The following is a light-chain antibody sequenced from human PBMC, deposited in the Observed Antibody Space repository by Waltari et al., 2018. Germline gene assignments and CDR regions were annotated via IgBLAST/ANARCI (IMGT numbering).Light chain of an antibody. CDR3: ATWDNSLTAVV. V-gene: IGLV1-51*01. Sequence: QSVLTQPPSVSAAPGQKATIPCAGSSSNIGNQLVSWYYQLPGATPKLLIYDNNKRPSGIPDRFSASKSGTSATLDITGLQIGDEADYYCATWDNSLTAVVFGGGTKLTVL. CDR2: DNN. J-gene: IGLJ2*01. CDR1: SSNIGNQL.